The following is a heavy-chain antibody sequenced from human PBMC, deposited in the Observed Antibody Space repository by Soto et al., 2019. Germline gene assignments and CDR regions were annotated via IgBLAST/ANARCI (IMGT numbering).Heavy chain of an antibody. CDR1: GFTFGSYW. Sequence: PGGSLRLSCAASGFTFGSYWMSWVRQAPGKGLEWVANIKQDGSEKYYVDSVKGRFTISRDNAKNSLYLQMNSLRAEDTAVYYCARDFYXSGSYYTNQQHYYGMDVWGQGTTVTVSS. J-gene: IGHJ6*02. V-gene: IGHV3-7*01. CDR2: IKQDGSEK. CDR3: ARDFYXSGSYYTNQQHYYGMDV. D-gene: IGHD3-10*01.